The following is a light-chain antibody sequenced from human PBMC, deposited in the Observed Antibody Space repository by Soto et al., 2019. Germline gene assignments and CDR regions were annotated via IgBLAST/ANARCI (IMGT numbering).Light chain of an antibody. CDR1: NSNIGRNT. CDR2: SNN. V-gene: IGLV1-44*01. Sequence: QSVLTQPPSASGTPGQGVTISCSGSNSNIGRNTVSRYQQVPGTAPKSLIYSNNQRPSGVPDRISGSRSGTSASLAISGLQSGDEAEYYCAAWDDTLGARVFGGGTKLTVL. J-gene: IGLJ2*01. CDR3: AAWDDTLGARV.